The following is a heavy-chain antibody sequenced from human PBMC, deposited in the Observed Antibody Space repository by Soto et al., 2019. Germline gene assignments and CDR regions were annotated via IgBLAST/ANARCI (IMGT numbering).Heavy chain of an antibody. V-gene: IGHV1-18*01. CDR3: ARANDYSNYYYYYYMDV. CDR1: GYTFTSYG. J-gene: IGHJ6*03. D-gene: IGHD4-4*01. CDR2: ISAYNGNT. Sequence: ASVKVSCKASGYTFTSYGISWVRQAPGQGLEWMGWISAYNGNTNYAQKLQGRVTMTTDTSTSTAYMELRSLRSDDTAVYNCARANDYSNYYYYYYMDVWGKGTTVTV.